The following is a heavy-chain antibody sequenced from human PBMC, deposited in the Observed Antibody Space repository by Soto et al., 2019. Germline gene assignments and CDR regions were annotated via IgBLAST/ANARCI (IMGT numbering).Heavy chain of an antibody. CDR2: INHSGST. V-gene: IGHV4-34*01. CDR3: ARSDYDYIWGSYRPYYYYYMDV. D-gene: IGHD3-16*02. Sequence: PSETLSLTCAVYGGSFSGYYWSWIRQPPGKGLEWIGEINHSGSTNYNPSLKSRVTISVDTSKNQFSLKLSSVTAADTAVYYCARSDYDYIWGSYRPYYYYYMDVWGKGTTVTVSS. CDR1: GGSFSGYY. J-gene: IGHJ6*03.